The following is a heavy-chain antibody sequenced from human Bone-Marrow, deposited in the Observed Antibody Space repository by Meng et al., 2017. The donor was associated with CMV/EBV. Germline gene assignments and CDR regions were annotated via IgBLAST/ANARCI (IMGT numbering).Heavy chain of an antibody. V-gene: IGHV3-30*14. J-gene: IGHJ6*02. CDR1: GFTFSSYA. Sequence: ISCAASGFTFSSYAMHWVRQAPGKGLEWVAVISYDGSNKYYADSVKGRFTISRDNSKNTLYLLMNSLRAEDTAVYYCARDDYSIMGHYYGMDVWGQGTTVTVSS. CDR2: ISYDGSNK. CDR3: ARDDYSIMGHYYGMDV. D-gene: IGHD4-11*01.